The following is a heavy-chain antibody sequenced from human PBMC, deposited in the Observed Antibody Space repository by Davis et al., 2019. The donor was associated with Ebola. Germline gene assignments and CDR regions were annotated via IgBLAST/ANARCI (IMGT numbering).Heavy chain of an antibody. D-gene: IGHD5-18*01. Sequence: GESLKISCKGSGYSFTSHWISWVRQMPGKGLEWMGRIDPSDSYTNYSPSFQGHVTISADKSISTAYLQWSSLKASDTAMYYCASSGYSYGLPDYWGQGTLVIVSS. CDR3: ASSGYSYGLPDY. V-gene: IGHV5-10-1*01. J-gene: IGHJ4*02. CDR2: IDPSDSYT. CDR1: GYSFTSHW.